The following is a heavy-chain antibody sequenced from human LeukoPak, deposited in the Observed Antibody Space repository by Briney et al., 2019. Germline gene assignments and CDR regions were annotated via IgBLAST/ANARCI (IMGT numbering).Heavy chain of an antibody. Sequence: GSLRLSCAASGFTYSSYGMSWVRQAPGKGLEWVSAISGSGGSTYYADSVKGRFTISRDNSKNTLYLQMNSLRAEDTAVYYCAKEYDLIAVAYLFDPWGQGTLVTVSS. J-gene: IGHJ5*02. V-gene: IGHV3-23*01. CDR3: AKEYDLIAVAYLFDP. CDR1: GFTYSSYG. D-gene: IGHD6-19*01. CDR2: ISGSGGST.